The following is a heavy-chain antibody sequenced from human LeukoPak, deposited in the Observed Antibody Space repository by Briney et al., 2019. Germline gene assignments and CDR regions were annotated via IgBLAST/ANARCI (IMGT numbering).Heavy chain of an antibody. CDR3: ARAVAVAGPVYYFDY. J-gene: IGHJ4*02. CDR1: GGSISSGGYS. Sequence: SETLSLTCAVSGGSISSGGYSRSWIRQPPGKGLEWIGYIYHSGSTYYNPSLKSRVTISVDRSKNQFSLKLSSVTAADTAVYYCARAVAVAGPVYYFDYWGQGTLVTVSS. D-gene: IGHD6-19*01. V-gene: IGHV4-30-2*01. CDR2: IYHSGST.